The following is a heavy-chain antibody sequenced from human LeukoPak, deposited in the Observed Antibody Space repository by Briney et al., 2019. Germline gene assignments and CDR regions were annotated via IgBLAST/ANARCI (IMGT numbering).Heavy chain of an antibody. CDR1: GYTFTSYA. CDR2: IIPILGIA. Sequence: SVKVSCKASGYTFTSYAISWVRQAPGQGLEWMGRIIPILGIANYAQKFQGRVTITADKSTSTAYMELSSLRSEDTAVYYCAREKGSSSWYGEFDYWGQGTLVTVSS. CDR3: AREKGSSSWYGEFDY. J-gene: IGHJ4*02. D-gene: IGHD6-13*01. V-gene: IGHV1-69*04.